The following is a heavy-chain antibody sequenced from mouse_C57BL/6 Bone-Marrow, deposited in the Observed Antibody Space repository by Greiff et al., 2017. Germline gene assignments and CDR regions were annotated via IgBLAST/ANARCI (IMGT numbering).Heavy chain of an antibody. CDR3: ASYGYRFDY. J-gene: IGHJ2*01. D-gene: IGHD2-2*01. V-gene: IGHV1-82*01. CDR1: GYAFSSSW. Sequence: VQLHQSGPELVKPGASVKISCKASGYAFSSSWMHWVKQRPGKGLEWIGRIYPGNGDTNYNGKFKGKATLTADKSSSTAYMQLSSLTSEDSAVYFCASYGYRFDYWGQGTTLTVSS. CDR2: IYPGNGDT.